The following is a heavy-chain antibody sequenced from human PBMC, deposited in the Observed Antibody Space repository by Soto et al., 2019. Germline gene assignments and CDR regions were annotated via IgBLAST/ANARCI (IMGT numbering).Heavy chain of an antibody. CDR1: GFTFSSYG. D-gene: IGHD6-19*01. CDR2: ISYDGSNQ. CDR3: AKGSLGSSGNFDY. V-gene: IGHV3-30*18. Sequence: QVQLVESGGGVVQPGRSLRLSCAASGFTFSSYGMHWVRQAPGKGLEWVAVISYDGSNQYYADSVKGRFTISRDNSKHTLYLQMNSMSAADTAVYYCAKGSLGSSGNFDYWGQGTLVTVSS. J-gene: IGHJ4*02.